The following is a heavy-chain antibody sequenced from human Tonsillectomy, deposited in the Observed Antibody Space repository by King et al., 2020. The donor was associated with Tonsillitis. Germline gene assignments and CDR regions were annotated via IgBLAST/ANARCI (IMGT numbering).Heavy chain of an antibody. J-gene: IGHJ3*02. D-gene: IGHD3-22*01. CDR1: GFTFSDHY. CDR2: TRNKANSYTT. Sequence: VQLVESGGGLVQPGGSLRLSCAVSGFTFSDHYIDWVRQAPGKGLEWVGRTRNKANSYTTEYAASVKGRFTISRDDSKKSVYLQMNSLKTEDTAVYYCAHSRGYYDYDELDTWDQGTMVTVS. CDR3: AHSRGYYDYDELDT. V-gene: IGHV3-72*01.